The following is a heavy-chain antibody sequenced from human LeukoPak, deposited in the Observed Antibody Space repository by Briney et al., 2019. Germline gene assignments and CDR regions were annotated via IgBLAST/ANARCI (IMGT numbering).Heavy chain of an antibody. J-gene: IGHJ6*02. CDR3: AREGGYCSSAGCYGARDGYYYYGMDV. Sequence: GASVKVSCKASGYTFTSYGISWVRQAPGQGLEWMGWISAYNGNTNYAQKLQGRVTMTTDTSTSTAYMELRSLRSDDTAVYYCAREGGYCSSAGCYGARDGYYYYGMDVWGQGTTVTVSS. CDR2: ISAYNGNT. D-gene: IGHD2-2*01. V-gene: IGHV1-18*04. CDR1: GYTFTSYG.